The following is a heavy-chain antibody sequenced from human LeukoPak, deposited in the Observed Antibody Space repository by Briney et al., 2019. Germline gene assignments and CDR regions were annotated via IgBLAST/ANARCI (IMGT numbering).Heavy chain of an antibody. CDR3: AKAVRSMVTGGGYFDS. Sequence: GGSLRLSCAASGFAFSNYAMSWVRQAPGKGLEWVSSLSGGGDSRYYADSVMGRFTISRDNAKNTLYLQMNSLRAEDTAVYYCAKAVRSMVTGGGYFDSWGQGTLVTVSS. CDR2: LSGGGDSR. J-gene: IGHJ4*02. CDR1: GFAFSNYA. V-gene: IGHV3-23*01. D-gene: IGHD3-10*01.